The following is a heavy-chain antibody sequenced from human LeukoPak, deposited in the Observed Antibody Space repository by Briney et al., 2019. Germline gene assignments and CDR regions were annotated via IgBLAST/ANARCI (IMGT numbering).Heavy chain of an antibody. D-gene: IGHD5-12*01. Sequence: SETLSLTCTVSGDSISTSTYYWGWIRQPRGKGLEWIGNIYYSGITYYNPSLKSRVTISLDKSKNQFSLNLSSVTATDTAVYYCAKLGGYDRWGQGTLVTVSS. CDR2: IYYSGIT. CDR3: AKLGGYDR. J-gene: IGHJ4*02. V-gene: IGHV4-39*01. CDR1: GDSISTSTYY.